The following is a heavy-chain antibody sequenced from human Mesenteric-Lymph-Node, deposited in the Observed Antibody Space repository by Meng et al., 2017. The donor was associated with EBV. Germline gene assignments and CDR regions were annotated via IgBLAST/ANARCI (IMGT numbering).Heavy chain of an antibody. Sequence: QLTLQESGPGLVRPSGTLSLICTVSSDSISSTSYHWGWIRQPPGKGLEWIGSIYYSGTTYFNPSLESRVSISVDTSKKQFSLRLTSVTAADTAVYYCARQYGSSFDYWGQGTLVTVSS. D-gene: IGHD3-10*01. CDR3: ARQYGSSFDY. CDR1: SDSISSTSYH. J-gene: IGHJ4*02. V-gene: IGHV4-39*01. CDR2: IYYSGTT.